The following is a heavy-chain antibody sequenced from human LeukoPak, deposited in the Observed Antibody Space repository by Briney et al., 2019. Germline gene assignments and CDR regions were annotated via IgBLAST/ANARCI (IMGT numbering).Heavy chain of an antibody. J-gene: IGHJ4*02. CDR2: IFPGDSDT. V-gene: IGHV5-51*01. D-gene: IGHD2-15*01. CDR3: ASEYCSGGNCYFDY. CDR1: ESSFATNW. Sequence: GESLKTSFTASESSFATNWIGWTGQMPGQGLEWMGIIFPGDSDTRYSPSFQGQVTISADKSISTAYLQWSSLKASDTAIYYCASEYCSGGNCYFDYWGQGTLVTVSS.